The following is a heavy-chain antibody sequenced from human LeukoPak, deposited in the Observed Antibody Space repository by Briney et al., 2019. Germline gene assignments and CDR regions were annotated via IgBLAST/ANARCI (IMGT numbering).Heavy chain of an antibody. V-gene: IGHV1-2*02. J-gene: IGHJ4*02. Sequence: ASVKVSCKASGYTFTCYYMHWVRQAPGQGLEWMGWINPNSGGTNYAQKFQGRVTMTRDTSITTAYMELPSLTSDDTAVYYCARGYSSPVPNFDYWGQGTLVTVSS. CDR1: GYTFTCYY. CDR2: INPNSGGT. CDR3: ARGYSSPVPNFDY. D-gene: IGHD6-13*01.